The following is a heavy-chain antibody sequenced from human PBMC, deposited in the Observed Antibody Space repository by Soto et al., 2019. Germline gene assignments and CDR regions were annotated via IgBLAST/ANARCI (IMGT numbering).Heavy chain of an antibody. CDR1: GGTFSSYA. CDR2: IIPIFGTA. D-gene: IGHD3-22*01. V-gene: IGHV1-69*06. Sequence: GASVKVSCKASGGTFSSYAISWVRQAPGQGLEWMGGIIPIFGTANYAQKFQGRVTITADKSTSTAYMELSSLRSEDTAVYYCARDGCYYDSGGQDAFDIWGQGTMVTVSS. CDR3: ARDGCYYDSGGQDAFDI. J-gene: IGHJ3*02.